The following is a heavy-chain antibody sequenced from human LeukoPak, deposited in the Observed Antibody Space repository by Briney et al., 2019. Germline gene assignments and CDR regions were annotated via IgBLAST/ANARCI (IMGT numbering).Heavy chain of an antibody. Sequence: SVKVSCKASGGTFSSYAISWVRQAPGQGLEWMGGIIPVFGTANYAQKFQGRVTITADKSTSTAYMELSSLRSEDTAVYYCARALVAATSRFDYWGQGTLVTVSS. D-gene: IGHD2-15*01. CDR1: GGTFSSYA. V-gene: IGHV1-69*06. CDR2: IIPVFGTA. CDR3: ARALVAATSRFDY. J-gene: IGHJ4*02.